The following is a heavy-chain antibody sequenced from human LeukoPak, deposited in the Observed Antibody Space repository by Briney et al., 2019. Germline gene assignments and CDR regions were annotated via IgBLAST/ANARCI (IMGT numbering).Heavy chain of an antibody. D-gene: IGHD5-24*01. Sequence: GASVKVSCKAAGTSFNTYTFSWVRQAPGQGLEWMGQIIPMVGTPNYAQKFQDRVTITADEPTTTAYLELSSLRSEDTAVYYCAREKSTMYFDYWGQGTLVTVSS. CDR1: GTSFNTYT. J-gene: IGHJ4*02. CDR3: AREKSTMYFDY. CDR2: IIPMVGTP. V-gene: IGHV1-69*01.